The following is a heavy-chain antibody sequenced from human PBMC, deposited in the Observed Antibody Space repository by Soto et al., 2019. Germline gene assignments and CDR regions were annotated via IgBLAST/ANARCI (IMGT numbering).Heavy chain of an antibody. Sequence: PGGSLRLSCAASGFTFSSYSMNWVRHAPGKGLVWVSRINSDGSSTSYADSVKGRFTISRDNAKNTLYLQMNSLRAEDTAVYYFAIDYRIAVVNWFDPWGQGNLVTVAS. D-gene: IGHD6-19*01. V-gene: IGHV3-74*01. CDR3: AIDYRIAVVNWFDP. CDR2: INSDGSST. CDR1: GFTFSSYS. J-gene: IGHJ5*02.